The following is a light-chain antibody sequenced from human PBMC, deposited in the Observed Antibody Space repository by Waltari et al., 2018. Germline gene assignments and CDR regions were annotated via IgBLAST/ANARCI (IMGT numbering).Light chain of an antibody. CDR2: AAS. J-gene: IGKJ2*01. CDR1: QTISSY. Sequence: DIQMTQSPSSLSASVGASVTITCRAGQTISSYLNWYQQKPGKAPRLVIYAASSLQSGVPSRFSGSGSGTDFALTISSLQPEDFASYYCQQTYTTPNTFGQGTKLEI. V-gene: IGKV1-39*01. CDR3: QQTYTTPNT.